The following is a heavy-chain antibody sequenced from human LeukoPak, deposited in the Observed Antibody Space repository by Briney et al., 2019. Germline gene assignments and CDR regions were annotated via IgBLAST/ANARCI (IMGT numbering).Heavy chain of an antibody. CDR1: GFTFSSYA. CDR3: AKDGSRDGYNSYFDY. D-gene: IGHD5-24*01. CDR2: ISGSDGST. J-gene: IGHJ4*02. Sequence: GGSLRLSCAASGFTFSSYAMSWVRQAPGKGLEWVSAISGSDGSTYYADSVKGRFTISRDNSKNTLYLQMNSLRAEDTAVYYCAKDGSRDGYNSYFDYWGQGTPVTVSS. V-gene: IGHV3-23*01.